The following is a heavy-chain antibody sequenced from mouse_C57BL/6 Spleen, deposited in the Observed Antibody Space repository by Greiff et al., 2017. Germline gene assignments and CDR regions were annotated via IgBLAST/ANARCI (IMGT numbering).Heavy chain of an antibody. CDR2: IDTNSGGT. CDR3: ARWNYSGAMDY. J-gene: IGHJ4*01. D-gene: IGHD2-1*01. Sequence: QVQLQQPGAELVKPGASVKLSCKASGYTFTSYWMHWVKQRPGRGLEWIGRIDTNSGGTKYNEKFKGKATLTVDKPSSTAYMQLSSLTSEDSAVYYCARWNYSGAMDYWGQGTSVTVSS. V-gene: IGHV1-72*01. CDR1: GYTFTSYW.